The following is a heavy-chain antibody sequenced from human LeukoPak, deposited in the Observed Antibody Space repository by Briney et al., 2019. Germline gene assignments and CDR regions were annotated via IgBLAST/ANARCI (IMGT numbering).Heavy chain of an antibody. CDR1: GGTFSSFA. CDR3: ATTAIRGSDYYYGMDV. CDR2: IFPIFATP. Sequence: GASVKVSCKASGGTFSSFALNWVRQAPGQGLDWMGGIFPIFATPNYAQKFQGRVTITTDKSTSTAYMELSSLRSEDTAVYYCATTAIRGSDYYYGMDVWGQGTTVTVSS. V-gene: IGHV1-69*05. D-gene: IGHD1/OR15-1a*01. J-gene: IGHJ6*02.